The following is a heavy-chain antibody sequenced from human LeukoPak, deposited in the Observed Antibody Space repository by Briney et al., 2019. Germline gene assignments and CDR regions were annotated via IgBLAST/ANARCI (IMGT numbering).Heavy chain of an antibody. CDR2: ITGSGYST. D-gene: IGHD6-13*01. J-gene: IGHJ4*02. Sequence: RGSLRLSCAASGFTFSTYAMSWVRQAPGKGLEWVSAITGSGYSTYYADSVKGRFTISRDNSKNTLFLQMNSLRAEDTAEYYCAKGITAESLFDYWGQGTLVTVSS. CDR1: GFTFSTYA. CDR3: AKGITAESLFDY. V-gene: IGHV3-23*01.